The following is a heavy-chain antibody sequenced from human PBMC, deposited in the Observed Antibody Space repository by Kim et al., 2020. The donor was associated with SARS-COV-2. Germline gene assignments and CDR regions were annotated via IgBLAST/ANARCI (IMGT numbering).Heavy chain of an antibody. V-gene: IGHV4-39*01. D-gene: IGHD4-17*01. CDR1: GGSISSSSYY. Sequence: SETLSLTCTVSGGSISSSSYYWGWIRQPPGKGLEWIGSIYYSGSTYYNPSLKSRVTISVDTSKNQFSLKLSSVTAADTAVYYCARHTVTMATWGQGTLVTVSS. CDR2: IYYSGST. CDR3: ARHTVTMAT. J-gene: IGHJ5*02.